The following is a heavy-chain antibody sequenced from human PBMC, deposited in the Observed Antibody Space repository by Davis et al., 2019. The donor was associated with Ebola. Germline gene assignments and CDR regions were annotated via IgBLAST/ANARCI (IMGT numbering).Heavy chain of an antibody. V-gene: IGHV3-64D*08. J-gene: IGHJ4*02. CDR1: GFTFSSYA. D-gene: IGHD6-13*01. Sequence: GESLKISCSASGFTFSSYAMHWVRQAPGKGLEYVSAISSNGGSTYYADSVKGRFTISRDNSKNTLYLQMSSLRAEDTAVYYCAKDFVLGRYSSSWFSDYWGQGTLVTVSS. CDR2: ISSNGGST. CDR3: AKDFVLGRYSSSWFSDY.